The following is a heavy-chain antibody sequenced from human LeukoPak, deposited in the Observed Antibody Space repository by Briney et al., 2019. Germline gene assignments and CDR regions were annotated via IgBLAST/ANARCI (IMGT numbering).Heavy chain of an antibody. CDR2: ISGRGGSK. J-gene: IGHJ4*02. CDR1: GFTFSSYA. V-gene: IGHV3-23*01. D-gene: IGHD6-19*01. CDR3: AKDEYSSGWPY. Sequence: PGGSLRLSCAASGFTFSSYAMSWVRHAPGKGLEGVSAISGRGGSKYYADSVKGRFTISRDNSQNTLYLQMNSLGAEDTAVYYCAKDEYSSGWPYWGQGTLVTVSS.